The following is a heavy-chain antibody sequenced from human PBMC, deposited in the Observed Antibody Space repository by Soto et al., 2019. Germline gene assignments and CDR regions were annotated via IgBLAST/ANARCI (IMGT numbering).Heavy chain of an antibody. CDR2: MNPNSGNT. CDR1: GYTFTSYD. Sequence: ASMKVSCKASGYTFTSYDINWVRQATGQGLEWMGWMNPNSGNTGYAQKFQGRVTMTRNTSISTAYMELSSLRSEDTAVYYCARVERGSSGWYFHYYYYYMDVWGKGTTVTVSS. CDR3: ARVERGSSGWYFHYYYYYMDV. D-gene: IGHD6-19*01. J-gene: IGHJ6*03. V-gene: IGHV1-8*01.